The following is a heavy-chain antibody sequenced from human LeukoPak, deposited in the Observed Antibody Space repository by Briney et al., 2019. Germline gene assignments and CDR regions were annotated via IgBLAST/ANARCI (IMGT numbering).Heavy chain of an antibody. CDR1: GGSISSYY. V-gene: IGHV4-59*08. J-gene: IGHJ4*02. D-gene: IGHD6-13*01. Sequence: SETLSLTCTVSGGSISSYYWSWIRQPPGKALEWIGYIYYSGSTNYNPSLKSRVTISVDTSKNQFSLKLSSVTAADTAVYYCARHLWYGYSSSWHFDYWGQGTLVTVSS. CDR2: IYYSGST. CDR3: ARHLWYGYSSSWHFDY.